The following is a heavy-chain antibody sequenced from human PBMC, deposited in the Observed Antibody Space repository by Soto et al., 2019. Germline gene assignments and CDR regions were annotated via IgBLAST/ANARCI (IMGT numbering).Heavy chain of an antibody. D-gene: IGHD1-1*01. J-gene: IGHJ4*02. Sequence: GGSLRLSCTTSGFIFSGFWMTWVRQAPGQGLEWVANIDQDGGEVYYGDSVKGRFTISRDNAEHSLYLQMDSLRAEDTAVYYCARSHERANDDWGQGTPVTVSS. CDR1: GFIFSGFW. V-gene: IGHV3-7*05. CDR2: IDQDGGEV. CDR3: ARSHERANDD.